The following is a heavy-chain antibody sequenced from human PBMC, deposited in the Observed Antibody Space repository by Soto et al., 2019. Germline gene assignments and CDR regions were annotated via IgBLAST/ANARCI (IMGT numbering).Heavy chain of an antibody. D-gene: IGHD2-15*01. V-gene: IGHV3-66*01. Sequence: SGGSLRLSCAASGFTVSSNYMSWVRQAPGKGLEWVSVIYSGGSTYYADSVKGRFTISRDNSKNTLYLQMNSLRAEDTAVYYCARASYCSGGSCPTGYWGQGTLVTVS. CDR3: ARASYCSGGSCPTGY. CDR1: GFTVSSNY. CDR2: IYSGGST. J-gene: IGHJ4*02.